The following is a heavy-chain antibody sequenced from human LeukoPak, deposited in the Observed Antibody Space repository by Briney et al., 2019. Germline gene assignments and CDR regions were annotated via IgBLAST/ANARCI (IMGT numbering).Heavy chain of an antibody. CDR2: ISGSGGST. J-gene: IGHJ4*02. V-gene: IGHV3-23*01. CDR3: ATTGIFGVVIIRPYFDY. Sequence: GGSLRLSCAASGFTFSSYAMSWVRQAPGKGLEWVSAISGSGGSTYYADSVKGRFTISRDNSKNTLYLQMNSLRAEDTAVYYCATTGIFGVVIIRPYFDYWGQGTLVTVSS. D-gene: IGHD3-3*01. CDR1: GFTFSSYA.